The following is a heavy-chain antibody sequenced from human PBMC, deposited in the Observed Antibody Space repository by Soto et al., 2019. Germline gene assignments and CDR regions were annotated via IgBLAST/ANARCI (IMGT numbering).Heavy chain of an antibody. CDR1: GFTFSSYG. CDR2: IWYDGSNK. V-gene: IGHV3-33*08. Sequence: GGSLRLSCAASGFTFSSYGMHWVRQAPGKGLEWVAVIWYDGSNKYYADSVKGRFTISRDNSKNTLYLQMNSLRAEDTAVYYCARDGRDFWSGYYWYFDLWGRGTLVTVSS. D-gene: IGHD3-3*01. J-gene: IGHJ2*01. CDR3: ARDGRDFWSGYYWYFDL.